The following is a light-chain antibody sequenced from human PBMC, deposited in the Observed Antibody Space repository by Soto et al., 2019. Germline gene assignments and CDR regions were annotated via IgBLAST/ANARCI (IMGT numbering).Light chain of an antibody. J-gene: IGKJ3*01. Sequence: EIVMTQSPATLSVSPGERATLSCRASPSIGTTLAWYQQKPGQAPRLLIYEASTRATGIPVRFSGSGSGTEFALTINGLQSEDSSVYYCQQYSNWPFAFGPGTKVQIK. V-gene: IGKV3-15*01. CDR2: EAS. CDR1: PSIGTT. CDR3: QQYSNWPFA.